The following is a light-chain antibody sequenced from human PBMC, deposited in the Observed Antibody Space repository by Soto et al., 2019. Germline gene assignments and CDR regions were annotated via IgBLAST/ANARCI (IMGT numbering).Light chain of an antibody. J-gene: IGKJ2*01. Sequence: EIVLTQSPGTLSLSPGERATLSCRASQSVSSYLAWYQENPGQAPRLLIYGAPSRATGIPDRFSGSGSGTDFTLAISRLESEDCALYYCQQYNTSPFTFGQETKLEIK. CDR3: QQYNTSPFT. CDR2: GAP. CDR1: QSVSSY. V-gene: IGKV3-20*01.